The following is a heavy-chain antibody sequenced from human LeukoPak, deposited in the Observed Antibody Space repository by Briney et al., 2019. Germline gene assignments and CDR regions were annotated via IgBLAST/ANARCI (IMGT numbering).Heavy chain of an antibody. CDR1: GFTFSNYA. D-gene: IGHD3-3*01. CDR3: AKDMRLSGYSDY. V-gene: IGHV3-23*01. J-gene: IGHJ4*02. CDR2: ISGSGRST. Sequence: GGSLRLSCAGSGFTFSNYAMSWVRQAPGKGLEWVSGISGSGRSTYYADSVKGRFTILRDNSKNTLYLQINSLRAEDTALYYCAKDMRLSGYSDYWGQGTLVTVSS.